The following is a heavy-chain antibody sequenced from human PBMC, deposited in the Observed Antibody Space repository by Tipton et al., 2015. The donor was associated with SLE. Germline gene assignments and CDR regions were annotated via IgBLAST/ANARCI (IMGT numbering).Heavy chain of an antibody. Sequence: TLSLTCTVSGGSISSDSYYWIWIRQPAGKGLEWIGRIFASGSTYYKPSLKSRVTMSVDKSRNQFSLKLSSVTAADTAVYYCARHGDYSVDYGMDVWGQGTTVAVSS. V-gene: IGHV4-61*02. CDR3: ARHGDYSVDYGMDV. J-gene: IGHJ6*02. CDR1: GGSISSDSYY. D-gene: IGHD3-10*01. CDR2: IFASGST.